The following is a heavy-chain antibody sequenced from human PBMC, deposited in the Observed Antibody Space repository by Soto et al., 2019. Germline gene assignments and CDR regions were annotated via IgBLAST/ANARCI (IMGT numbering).Heavy chain of an antibody. J-gene: IGHJ4*02. CDR1: GFTFSSYG. D-gene: IGHD2-2*01. CDR2: IWYDGSNK. Sequence: QVQLVESGGGVVQPGRSLRLSCAASGFTFSSYGMHWVRQAPGKGLEWVAVIWYDGSNKYYADSVKGRFTISRDNSKNTLYLQMNSLRAEDTAVYYCARVRGSGPIGYCSSTSCYATEPFDYWGQGTLVTVSS. V-gene: IGHV3-33*01. CDR3: ARVRGSGPIGYCSSTSCYATEPFDY.